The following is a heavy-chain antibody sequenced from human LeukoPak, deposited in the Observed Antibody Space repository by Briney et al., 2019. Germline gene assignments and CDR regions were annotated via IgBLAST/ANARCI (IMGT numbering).Heavy chain of an antibody. J-gene: IGHJ4*02. CDR2: INPNSGGT. CDR1: GYTFTGYY. CDR3: AIKWGYYYDSSGYYPLDD. Sequence: ASVTVSCKASGYTFTGYYMHWVRQAPGQGLEWMGWINPNSGGTNYAQKFQGRVTMTRDTSISTAYMELSRLRSDDTAVYYCAIKWGYYYDSSGYYPLDDWGQGTLVTVSS. V-gene: IGHV1-2*02. D-gene: IGHD3-22*01.